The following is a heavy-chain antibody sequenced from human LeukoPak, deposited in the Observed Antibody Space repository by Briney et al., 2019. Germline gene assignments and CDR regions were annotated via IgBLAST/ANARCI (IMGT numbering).Heavy chain of an antibody. CDR1: GGTFSSYA. Sequence: GASVKVSCKASGGTFSSYAISWVRQAPGQGLEWMGGIIPIFGTANYAQKFQGRVTITADESTSTAYMELSSLRSEDTAVYYCARGDLTDYYYYYMDVWGKGTTVTISS. J-gene: IGHJ6*03. V-gene: IGHV1-69*13. CDR3: ARGDLTDYYYYYMDV. CDR2: IIPIFGTA.